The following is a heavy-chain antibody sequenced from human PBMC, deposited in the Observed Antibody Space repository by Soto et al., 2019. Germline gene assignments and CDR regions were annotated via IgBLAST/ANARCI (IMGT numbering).Heavy chain of an antibody. CDR2: ISYDGSNK. CDR3: ATAAVSDAFDI. V-gene: IGHV3-30*03. J-gene: IGHJ3*02. CDR1: GFTFSSYC. D-gene: IGHD6-19*01. Sequence: PGGSLRLSCAASGFTFSSYCMHWVRQAPGKGLEWVAVISYDGSNKYYADSVKGRFTISRDNSKNTLYLQMNSLRAEDTAVYYCATAAVSDAFDIWGQGTTVTVSS.